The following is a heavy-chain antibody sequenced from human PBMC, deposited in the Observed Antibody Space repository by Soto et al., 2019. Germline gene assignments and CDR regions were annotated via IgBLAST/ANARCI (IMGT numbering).Heavy chain of an antibody. D-gene: IGHD1-1*01. CDR1: GGTFSSYA. J-gene: IGHJ6*02. Sequence: ASVKVSCKASGGTFSSYAISWVRQAPGQRHERLGWINAGSGYTAYSQKFQGRVTMTEDTSTDTAYMELSSLRSEDTAVYYCATEGGNWNLRYYYYYGMDVWGQGTTVTVSS. CDR2: INAGSGYT. CDR3: ATEGGNWNLRYYYYYGMDV. V-gene: IGHV1-3*01.